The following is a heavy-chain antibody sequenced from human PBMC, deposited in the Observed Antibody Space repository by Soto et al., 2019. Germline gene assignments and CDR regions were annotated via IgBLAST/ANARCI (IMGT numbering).Heavy chain of an antibody. CDR1: GFMFSSYA. V-gene: IGHV3-23*01. CDR2: VSANGQGI. J-gene: IGHJ4*02. CDR3: AKDRHYPRDYFHY. D-gene: IGHD3-10*01. Sequence: EVQLLESGGGLIQPGGSLRLSCAASGFMFSSYAMSWVRQAPGKGLEWVSAVSANGQGIYYADSVRGRFTISRDNSKNTVFLHMDSLSAEDTAVYYCAKDRHYPRDYFHYWGQGTLVTVSS.